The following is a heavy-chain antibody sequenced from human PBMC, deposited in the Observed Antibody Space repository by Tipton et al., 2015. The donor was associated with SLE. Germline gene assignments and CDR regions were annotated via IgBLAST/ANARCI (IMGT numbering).Heavy chain of an antibody. Sequence: SLRLSCAASGFTFSSYWMHWVRPAPGKGLVWVSRINIDGSSTSYADSVKGRFTIPRDNAKNTLYLQMNSLRAEDTAVYYCAKPIGYSSGWYFDYWGQGTLVTVSS. J-gene: IGHJ4*02. CDR2: INIDGSST. V-gene: IGHV3-74*01. CDR3: AKPIGYSSGWYFDY. D-gene: IGHD6-19*01. CDR1: GFTFSSYW.